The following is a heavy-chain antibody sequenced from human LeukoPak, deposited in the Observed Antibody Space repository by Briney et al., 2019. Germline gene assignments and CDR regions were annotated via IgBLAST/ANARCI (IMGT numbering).Heavy chain of an antibody. CDR2: ISWNSGSI. D-gene: IGHD6-19*01. CDR1: GFTFDDYA. Sequence: PGGSLRLSCAASGFTFDDYAMHWVRQAPGKGLEWVSGISWNSGSIGYADSVKGRFTISRDNAKNSLYLQMNSLRAEDTALYYCAKDSLSSGRLFDYWGQGTLVTVSS. CDR3: AKDSLSSGRLFDY. V-gene: IGHV3-9*01. J-gene: IGHJ4*02.